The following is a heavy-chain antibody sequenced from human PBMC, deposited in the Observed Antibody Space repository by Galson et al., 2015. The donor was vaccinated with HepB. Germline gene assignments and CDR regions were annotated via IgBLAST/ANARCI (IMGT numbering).Heavy chain of an antibody. CDR2: ISAYNRKT. V-gene: IGHV1-18*04. CDR3: ARDLRSGGYSGSSDY. D-gene: IGHD1-26*01. CDR1: GYTFSSYS. Sequence: SVKVSCKASGYTFSSYSITWVRQAPGQGLEWMGWISAYNRKTNCAQKLQGRVTMTTATSTSTAYMELRSLRSDDTAFYYCARDLRSGGYSGSSDYWGQGTLVTVSS. J-gene: IGHJ4*02.